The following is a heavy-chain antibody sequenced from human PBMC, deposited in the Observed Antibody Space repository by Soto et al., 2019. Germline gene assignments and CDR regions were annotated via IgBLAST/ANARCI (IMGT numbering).Heavy chain of an antibody. Sequence: QVQLVQSGVEVKMPGASVKLSCKTYGYAFTNYGVTWVRQVSGQGLECIGWVSGYNRNTNSAQKFEDSVITTTDTSTNTAHTELRSLRSDDPGIYYCARDRQWEPLSYWGRGTLLTVSP. J-gene: IGHJ4*02. CDR3: ARDRQWEPLSY. D-gene: IGHD1-26*01. CDR2: VSGYNRNT. V-gene: IGHV1-18*01. CDR1: GYAFTNYG.